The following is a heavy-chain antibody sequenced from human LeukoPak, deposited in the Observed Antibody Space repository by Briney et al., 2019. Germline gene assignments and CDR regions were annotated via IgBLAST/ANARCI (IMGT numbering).Heavy chain of an antibody. Sequence: SQTLSLTCTVSGGSISSCSYYWRWIRQPAGKGLEWVGRIYTSGSTNYNPALKSRVTISVDTSKNQFSLKLSAVTAADTAVYYCAREFDYWGQGTLVTVSS. CDR3: AREFDY. V-gene: IGHV4-61*02. J-gene: IGHJ4*02. CDR2: IYTSGST. CDR1: GGSISSCSYY.